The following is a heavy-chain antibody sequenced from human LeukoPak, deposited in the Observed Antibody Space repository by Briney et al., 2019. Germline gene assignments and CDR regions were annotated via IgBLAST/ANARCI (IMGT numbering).Heavy chain of an antibody. CDR2: IYYSGST. V-gene: IGHV4-59*01. D-gene: IGHD3-10*01. CDR1: GGSISSYY. J-gene: IGHJ6*03. Sequence: SETLSLTCTVSGGSISSYYWSWFRQPPGKGLEWIGYIYYSGSTNYNPSLKSRVTISVDTSKNQFSLKLSSVTAADTAVYYCARVIWPSVYYYYMDVWGKGTTVTVSS. CDR3: ARVIWPSVYYYYMDV.